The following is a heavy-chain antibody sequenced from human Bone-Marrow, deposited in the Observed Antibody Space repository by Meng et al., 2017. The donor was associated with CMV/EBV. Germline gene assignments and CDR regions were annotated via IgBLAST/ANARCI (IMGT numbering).Heavy chain of an antibody. J-gene: IGHJ6*02. CDR2: IYYSGST. CDR1: GYSISSSSYY. CDR3: ARDCAPRLCYYGMDV. Sequence: ESLRLSCTVSGYSISSSSYYWDWIRQPPGKGLEWIGSIYYSGSTYYNPSLKSRVTISVDTSKNQFSLKLSSVTAADTAVYYCARDCAPRLCYYGMDVWGQGTTVTVSS. V-gene: IGHV4-39*07. D-gene: IGHD2-2*01.